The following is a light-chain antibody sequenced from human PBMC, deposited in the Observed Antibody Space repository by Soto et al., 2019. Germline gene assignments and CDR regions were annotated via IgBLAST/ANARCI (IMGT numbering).Light chain of an antibody. CDR1: QSVSSC. J-gene: IGKJ1*01. Sequence: EIVLTHSPATLSLSPWEIATLSCRASQSVSSCLAWYQQKPGQAPRLLIYDASNRATGIPARFSGSGSGTDFTLTISSLEPEDFAVYYCQQRSNWQWTFGQGTKVDIK. CDR3: QQRSNWQWT. V-gene: IGKV3-11*01. CDR2: DAS.